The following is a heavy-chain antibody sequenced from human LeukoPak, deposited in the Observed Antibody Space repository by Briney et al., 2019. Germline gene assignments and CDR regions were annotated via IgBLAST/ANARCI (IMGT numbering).Heavy chain of an antibody. D-gene: IGHD5-18*01. CDR3: ARGRGYSYGKGEFFDY. Sequence: ASVKVSCKASGYTFTSYDINWVRQATGQGLEWMEWMNPNSGNTGYAQKFQGRDTMTRITAISTDYMELSSLRSEDAAVYYCARGRGYSYGKGEFFDYWGQGTLVTVSS. CDR2: MNPNSGNT. V-gene: IGHV1-8*01. CDR1: GYTFTSYD. J-gene: IGHJ4*02.